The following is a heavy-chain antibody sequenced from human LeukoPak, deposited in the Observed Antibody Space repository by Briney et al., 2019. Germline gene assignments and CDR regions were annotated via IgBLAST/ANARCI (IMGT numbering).Heavy chain of an antibody. CDR3: ARVGPRYYDYADAFDI. CDR2: IYYSGST. D-gene: IGHD5-12*01. Sequence: SETLSLTCTVSGGSISSSSYYWSWIRQPPGKGLEWIGYIYYSGSTNYNPSLKSRVTISVDTSKNQFSLKLSSVTAADTAVYYCARVGPRYYDYADAFDIWGQGTMVTVSS. V-gene: IGHV4-61*01. J-gene: IGHJ3*02. CDR1: GGSISSSSYY.